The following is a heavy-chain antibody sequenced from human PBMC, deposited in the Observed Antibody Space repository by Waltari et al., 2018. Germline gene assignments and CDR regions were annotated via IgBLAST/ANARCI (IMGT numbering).Heavy chain of an antibody. V-gene: IGHV4-34*01. J-gene: IGHJ3*02. CDR2: INHSGST. Sequence: QVQLQQWGAGLLKPSETLSLTCAVYGGSFSGYYWSWIRQPPGKGLEWIGEINHSGSTNYNPSLKSRVTISVDTSKNQFSLKLSSVTAADTAVYYCAREAMEVGATVYAFDIWGQGTMVTVSS. D-gene: IGHD1-26*01. CDR3: AREAMEVGATVYAFDI. CDR1: GGSFSGYY.